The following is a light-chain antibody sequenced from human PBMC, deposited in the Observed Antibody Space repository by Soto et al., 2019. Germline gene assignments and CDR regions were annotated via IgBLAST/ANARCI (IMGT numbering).Light chain of an antibody. CDR1: QSISSY. J-gene: IGKJ4*01. CDR3: QQSYSTPLT. CDR2: AAS. V-gene: IGKV1-39*01. Sequence: DIQMTQSPSSLSASVGDRVTITCRASQSISSYLNWYQQKPGKAPKLLIYAASSLQSGVPSRFSGSGSGTDFTLTISSLQPEDFATYYCQQSYSTPLTFGGRTKVEFK.